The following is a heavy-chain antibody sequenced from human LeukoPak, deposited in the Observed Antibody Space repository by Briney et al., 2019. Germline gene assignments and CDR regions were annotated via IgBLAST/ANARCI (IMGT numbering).Heavy chain of an antibody. J-gene: IGHJ3*02. CDR1: GGTFSSYA. CDR3: ASTGTLGYCSSTSCFNDAFDI. Sequence: SVKVSCKASGGTFSSYAISWVRQAPGQGLEWMGRIIPIFGTANYAQKFQGRVTITTDESTSTAYMELSSLRSEDTAVYCCASTGTLGYCSSTSCFNDAFDIWGQGTMVTVSS. V-gene: IGHV1-69*05. D-gene: IGHD2-2*01. CDR2: IIPIFGTA.